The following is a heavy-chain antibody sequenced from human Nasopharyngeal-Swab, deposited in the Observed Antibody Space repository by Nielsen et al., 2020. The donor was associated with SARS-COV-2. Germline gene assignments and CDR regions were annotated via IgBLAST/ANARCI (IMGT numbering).Heavy chain of an antibody. CDR3: ARVQLVRWFDP. CDR2: IKQDGSEK. V-gene: IGHV3-7*05. D-gene: IGHD6-6*01. J-gene: IGHJ5*02. Sequence: LTRAASGFTFSTYWMSWVRQAPGKGLEWVANIKQDGSEKYYVDSVKGRFTISRDNAKNSLYLQMNSLRAEDTAVYYCARVQLVRWFDPWGQGTLVTVSS. CDR1: GFTFSTYW.